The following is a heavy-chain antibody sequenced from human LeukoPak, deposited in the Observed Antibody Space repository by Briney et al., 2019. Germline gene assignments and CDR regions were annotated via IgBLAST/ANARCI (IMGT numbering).Heavy chain of an antibody. CDR1: GFTFGSYW. CDR2: INHNGNGN. D-gene: IGHD3-16*01. Sequence: HPGGSLRLSCAASGFTFGSYWMNWARQAPGKGLEWVASINHNGNGNYYVDSVKGRFTISRDNAKNSLYLQMSNLRAEDTAVYFCARGGGLDVWGQGATVTVSS. V-gene: IGHV3-7*03. J-gene: IGHJ6*02. CDR3: ARGGGLDV.